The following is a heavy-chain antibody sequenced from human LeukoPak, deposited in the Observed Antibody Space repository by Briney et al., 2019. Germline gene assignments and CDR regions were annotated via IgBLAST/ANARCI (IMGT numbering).Heavy chain of an antibody. CDR3: TRTSMRRYGSDTYFSDLDY. J-gene: IGHJ4*02. Sequence: QTGGSLRLSCTASGFTFGDYAMSWVRQAPGKGLEWVSFIRSKTDGGTTEYAASVKGRFTISRDDSKNFAYLQMNSLKTEDTAVYYCTRTSMRRYGSDTYFSDLDYWGQGTLVIVSS. V-gene: IGHV3-49*04. CDR1: GFTFGDYA. D-gene: IGHD3-10*01. CDR2: IRSKTDGGTT.